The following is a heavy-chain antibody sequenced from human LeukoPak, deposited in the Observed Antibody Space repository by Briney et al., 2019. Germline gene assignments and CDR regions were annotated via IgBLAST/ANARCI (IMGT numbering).Heavy chain of an antibody. D-gene: IGHD3-9*01. V-gene: IGHV4-39*07. Sequence: SETLSLTCTVSGGSITSSSYYWGWIRQPPGKGLEWIGSIYYSGGTYYNPSLKSRVTISVDTSKNQFSLKLSSVTAADTAVYYCAQGYYDILTGYRHFDYWGQGTLVTVSS. CDR3: AQGYYDILTGYRHFDY. CDR2: IYYSGGT. CDR1: GGSITSSSYY. J-gene: IGHJ4*02.